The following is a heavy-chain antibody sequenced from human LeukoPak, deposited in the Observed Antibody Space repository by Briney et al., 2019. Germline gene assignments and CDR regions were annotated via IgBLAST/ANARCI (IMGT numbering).Heavy chain of an antibody. V-gene: IGHV1-69*01. Sequence: GSSVMVSCTASGGTYSSYASSRVRQAPGQGLEWMGGIIPIFGTANYAQKFQGRVTITADESTSTAYMELSSLRSEDTAVYYCWGGGWKKPFDYWGQGTLVTVSS. CDR1: GGTYSSYA. CDR3: WGGGWKKPFDY. D-gene: IGHD2-21*01. CDR2: IIPIFGTA. J-gene: IGHJ4*02.